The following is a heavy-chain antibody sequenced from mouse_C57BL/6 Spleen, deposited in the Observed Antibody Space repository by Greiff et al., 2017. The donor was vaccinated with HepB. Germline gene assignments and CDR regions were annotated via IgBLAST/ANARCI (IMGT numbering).Heavy chain of an antibody. CDR1: GFTFNTYA. Sequence: EVMLVESGGGLVQPKGSLKLSCAASGFTFNTYAMHWVRQAPGKGLEWVARIISKSSNYATYYADSVKDRFTISRDDSQSMLYLQMNNLKTEDPAMYYCVRYSNFYTMDYGGQGTSVTVSS. D-gene: IGHD2-5*01. V-gene: IGHV10-3*01. CDR3: VRYSNFYTMDY. CDR2: IISKSSNYAT. J-gene: IGHJ4*01.